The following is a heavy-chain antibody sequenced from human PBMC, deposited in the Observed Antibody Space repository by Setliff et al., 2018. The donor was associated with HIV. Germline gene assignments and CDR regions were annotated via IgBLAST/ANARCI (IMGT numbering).Heavy chain of an antibody. CDR2: INDNGGA. D-gene: IGHD1-1*01. CDR3: ARGRYNGDSYSGGFYYFDH. J-gene: IGHJ4*02. CDR1: GGSFSDYS. Sequence: PSETLSLTCAVSGGSFSDYSWTWLRQPPGKALEWNGHINDNGGANYNPSLTTRATISVATPKNQFFLELTSVTAADTAVYYCARGRYNGDSYSGGFYYFDHWGQGSLVTVSS. V-gene: IGHV4-34*01.